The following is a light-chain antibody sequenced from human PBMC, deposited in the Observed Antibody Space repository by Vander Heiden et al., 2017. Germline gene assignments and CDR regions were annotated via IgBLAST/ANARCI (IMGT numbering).Light chain of an antibody. CDR2: AAS. CDR1: QSISSY. V-gene: IGKV1-39*01. J-gene: IGKJ4*01. CDR3: QQSYSTRIT. Sequence: DIQMTQSPSSLSASVGDRVAITCRASQSISSYLNWYQQKPGKAPKLLIYAASSLQSGVPSRFSGSGSGTDFTLTISSLQPEDFATYYCQQSYSTRITFGAGTKVEIK.